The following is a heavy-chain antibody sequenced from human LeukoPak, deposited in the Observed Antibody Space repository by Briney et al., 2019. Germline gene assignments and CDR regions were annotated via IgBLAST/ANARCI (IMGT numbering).Heavy chain of an antibody. D-gene: IGHD2-15*01. CDR2: ISGSGGST. J-gene: IGHJ4*02. Sequence: GGYLRLYCAASGFTFSSYAMSWVRQAPGKGLEWVSAISGSGGSTYYADSVKGRFTISRDNSKNTLYLQMNSLRAEDTAVYYCAKGSGPLQYYFDYWGQGTLVTVSS. CDR3: AKGSGPLQYYFDY. CDR1: GFTFSSYA. V-gene: IGHV3-23*01.